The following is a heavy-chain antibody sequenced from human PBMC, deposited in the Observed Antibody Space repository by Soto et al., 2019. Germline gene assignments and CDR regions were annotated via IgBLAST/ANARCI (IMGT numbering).Heavy chain of an antibody. CDR1: GFTFSSYG. CDR2: ISYDGSKE. V-gene: IGHV3-30*18. Sequence: QVQLVESGGGVVQPGRSLRLSCAASGFTFSSYGMHWVRQAPGKGLEWVAVISYDGSKEFYADSVKGRFTISRDNSKNTLYLQMNSMRAEDTAVYYCAKDLRLWSKDYDYYGMDVWGQGTTVTVSS. CDR3: AKDLRLWSKDYDYYGMDV. J-gene: IGHJ6*02. D-gene: IGHD5-18*01.